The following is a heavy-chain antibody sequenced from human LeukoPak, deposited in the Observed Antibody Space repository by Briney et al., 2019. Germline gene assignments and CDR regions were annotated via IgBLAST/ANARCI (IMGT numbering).Heavy chain of an antibody. Sequence: GGSLRLSCAASGFTFSSYAMSWVRQAPGEGLEWVSAISGSGGSTYYADSVKGRFTISRDNSKNTLYLQMNSLRAEDTAVYYCAKDPALISSWLFDYWGQGTLVTVSS. V-gene: IGHV3-23*01. CDR2: ISGSGGST. D-gene: IGHD6-13*01. CDR3: AKDPALISSWLFDY. J-gene: IGHJ4*02. CDR1: GFTFSSYA.